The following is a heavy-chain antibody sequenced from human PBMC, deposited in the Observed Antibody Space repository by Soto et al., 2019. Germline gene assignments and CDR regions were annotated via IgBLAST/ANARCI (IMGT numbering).Heavy chain of an antibody. CDR2: FFISGNT. CDR3: ARCSGDSSGYYSYNWFDP. CDR1: GGSFSSSTYY. V-gene: IGHV4-39*07. Sequence: SETLSLTCAVYGGSFSSSTYYCGRMRQPPGKGLEWIGSFFISGNTYYNPSLKSRVTISVDTSKNQFSLKLSSVTAADTAVYYCARCSGDSSGYYSYNWFDPWGQGTLVTVSS. D-gene: IGHD3-22*01. J-gene: IGHJ5*02.